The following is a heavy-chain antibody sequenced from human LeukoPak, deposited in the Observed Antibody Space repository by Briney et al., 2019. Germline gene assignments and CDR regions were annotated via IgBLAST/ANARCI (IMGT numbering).Heavy chain of an antibody. V-gene: IGHV3-7*01. CDR3: ARGSGWELMYYYYYMDV. Sequence: GGSLRLSCAASGFTFSSYWMSWVRQAPGKGLEWVANIKQDGSEKYYVDSVKGRFTISRDNAKNSLYLQMNSLRAEDTAVYYCARGSGWELMYYYYYMDVWGKGTTVTVSS. CDR1: GFTFSSYW. D-gene: IGHD1-26*01. J-gene: IGHJ6*03. CDR2: IKQDGSEK.